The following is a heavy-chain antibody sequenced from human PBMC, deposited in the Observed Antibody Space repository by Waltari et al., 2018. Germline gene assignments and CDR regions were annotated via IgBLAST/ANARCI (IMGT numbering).Heavy chain of an antibody. J-gene: IGHJ6*02. Sequence: EVQLVESGGGLVQPGGSLRLSCAASGFSIRTYYMRWVRQAPGKGVEWVATIKKDGSGKDYVDSVKGRFTISRDNAKNSMYLQMNSLKAEDTAVYYCARRKWNYGSDDGMDVWGQGTTVTVSS. CDR2: IKKDGSGK. D-gene: IGHD1-7*01. V-gene: IGHV3-7*01. CDR3: ARRKWNYGSDDGMDV. CDR1: GFSIRTYY.